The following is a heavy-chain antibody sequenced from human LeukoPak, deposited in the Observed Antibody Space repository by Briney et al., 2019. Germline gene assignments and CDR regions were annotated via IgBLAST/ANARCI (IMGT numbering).Heavy chain of an antibody. CDR3: ARGSWDIRDGYNSYWYFDL. CDR1: GFTFSSHA. D-gene: IGHD5-24*01. J-gene: IGHJ2*01. CDR2: ISGNGDYT. V-gene: IGHV3-64*02. Sequence: GGSLILSCAASGFTFSSHAMHWVRQAPGKGLEYVSAISGNGDYTYYADSVKGRFTISRDNSKNTLYLQMDNLRAEDMAIYFCARGSWDIRDGYNSYWYFDLWGLGTLVTVSS.